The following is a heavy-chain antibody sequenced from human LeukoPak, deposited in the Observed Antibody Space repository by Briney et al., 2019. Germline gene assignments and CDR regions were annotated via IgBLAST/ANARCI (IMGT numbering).Heavy chain of an antibody. CDR2: ENYTGST. CDR3: ARAPYYHDSSGYYYGQFDY. V-gene: IGHV4-59*01. Sequence: ETLSLTCIVSGGSISTYYWSWIRQPPGKGLEWIGYENYTGSTNYNPSLKSRVTISVDTSKNQFSLKLNSVTAADTAVYYCARAPYYHDSSGYYYGQFDYWGQGTLVTVSS. D-gene: IGHD3-22*01. CDR1: GGSISTYY. J-gene: IGHJ4*02.